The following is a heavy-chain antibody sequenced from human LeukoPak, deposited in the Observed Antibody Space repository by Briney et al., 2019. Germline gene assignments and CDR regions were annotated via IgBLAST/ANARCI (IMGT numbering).Heavy chain of an antibody. CDR3: AGVTGSAWYSALPDY. J-gene: IGHJ4*02. CDR1: GFTFSDHY. V-gene: IGHV3-72*01. D-gene: IGHD6-19*01. Sequence: PGGSLRLSCAASGFTFSDHYMDWVRQAPGKGLGWVGRIRNKANRYTTEYAASVKGRFTISRDDVNNSLDLQMNSLRTEDTAVYYCAGVTGSAWYSALPDYWGQGTLVTVSS. CDR2: IRNKANRYTT.